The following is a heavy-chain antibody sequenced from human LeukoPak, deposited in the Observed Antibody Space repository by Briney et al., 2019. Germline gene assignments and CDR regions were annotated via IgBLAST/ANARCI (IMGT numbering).Heavy chain of an antibody. Sequence: GGSLRLSCAASGFTFSSYSMNWVRQAPGKGLEWVSSISSSSGYIYYADSVKGRFTISRDNAKNSLYLQMNSLRAEDTAVYYCARGSLYGDYYYCGMDVWGQGTTVTVSS. CDR3: ARGSLYGDYYYCGMDV. V-gene: IGHV3-21*01. D-gene: IGHD4-17*01. CDR2: ISSSSGYI. J-gene: IGHJ6*02. CDR1: GFTFSSYS.